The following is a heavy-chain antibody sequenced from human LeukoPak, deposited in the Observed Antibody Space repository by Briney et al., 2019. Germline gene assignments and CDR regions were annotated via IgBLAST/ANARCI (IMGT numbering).Heavy chain of an antibody. CDR1: GFTFRRSW. CDR2: IKEDGSEK. Sequence: GGSLRLSCAASGFTFRRSWMSWIRQAPGKGLEWVANIKEDGSEKHHVDSVKGRFTISRDNAKNSLYLQMNSLRAEDTAVYYCARLQSDYFDYWGQGTLVTVSS. V-gene: IGHV3-7*05. D-gene: IGHD3-3*01. CDR3: ARLQSDYFDY. J-gene: IGHJ4*02.